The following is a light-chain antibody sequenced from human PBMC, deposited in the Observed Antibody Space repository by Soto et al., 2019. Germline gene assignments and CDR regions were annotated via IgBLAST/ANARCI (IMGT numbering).Light chain of an antibody. CDR2: DAS. CDR3: RQYNSYSFT. CDR1: QSISSW. V-gene: IGKV1-5*01. J-gene: IGKJ3*01. Sequence: DIQMTQSPSTLSASVGDRVTITCRASQSISSWLAWYQQKPGKAPKLLIYDASSLESGVPSRFSGSGSGTEFTLTISSLQLDDFATYYCRQYNSYSFTFGPGTKVDIK.